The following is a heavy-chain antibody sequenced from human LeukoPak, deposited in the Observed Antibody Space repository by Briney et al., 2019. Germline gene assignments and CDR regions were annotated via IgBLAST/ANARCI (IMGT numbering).Heavy chain of an antibody. CDR2: INSDGSST. V-gene: IGHV3-74*01. D-gene: IGHD2-15*01. CDR1: GFTLSSYW. CDR3: ARVVIGGGRSFDY. Sequence: GGSLRLSCAASGFTLSSYWMHWDRQVPGKGLVWVSRINSDGSSTSYADSVKGRFTISRDSAKNTLYLQMNSLRAEDTAVYYCARVVIGGGRSFDYWGQGTLVTVSS. J-gene: IGHJ4*02.